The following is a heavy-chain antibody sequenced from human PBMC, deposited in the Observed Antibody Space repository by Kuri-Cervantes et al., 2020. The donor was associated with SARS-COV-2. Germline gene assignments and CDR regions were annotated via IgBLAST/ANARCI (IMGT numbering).Heavy chain of an antibody. D-gene: IGHD1-26*01. V-gene: IGHV3-53*05. CDR1: GFTVSSNY. CDR2: IYSGGST. Sequence: GESLKISCAASGFTVSSNYMSWVRQAPGKGLEWVSVIYSGGSTYYADSVKGRFTISRDNSKNTLYLQMNSLRAEDTAVYYCARSPPGSGSYGPTDYWGQGTLVTVSS. J-gene: IGHJ4*02. CDR3: ARSPPGSGSYGPTDY.